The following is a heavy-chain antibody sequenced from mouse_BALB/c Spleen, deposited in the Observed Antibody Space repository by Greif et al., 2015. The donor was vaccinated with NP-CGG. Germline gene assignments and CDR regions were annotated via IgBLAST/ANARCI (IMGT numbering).Heavy chain of an antibody. CDR1: GFTFSDYY. CDR2: ISDGGSYT. V-gene: IGHV5-4*02. Sequence: EVQLQESGGGLVKPGGSLKLSCAASGFTFSDYYMYWVRQTPEKRLEWVATISDGGSYTYYPDSVKGRFTISRDNAKNNLYLQMSSLKSEDTAMYYCARAYYRYDDYAMDYWGQGTSVTVSS. J-gene: IGHJ4*01. CDR3: ARAYYRYDDYAMDY. D-gene: IGHD2-14*01.